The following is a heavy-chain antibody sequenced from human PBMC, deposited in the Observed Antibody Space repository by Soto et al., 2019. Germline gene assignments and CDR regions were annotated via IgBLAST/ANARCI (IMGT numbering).Heavy chain of an antibody. J-gene: IGHJ4*02. CDR1: GGSINNYY. V-gene: IGHV4-59*01. CDR2: IYYSGST. CDR3: ARTYCSGGSCYSSAPNHFDF. Sequence: PSETLSLTCTVSGGSINNYYWSWIRQPPGKGLEWIAYIYYSGSTNYNPSLKSRVTVSIDTSKNQFSLKLSSMTAADTAVYYCARTYCSGGSCYSSAPNHFDFWGQGALVTVS. D-gene: IGHD2-15*01.